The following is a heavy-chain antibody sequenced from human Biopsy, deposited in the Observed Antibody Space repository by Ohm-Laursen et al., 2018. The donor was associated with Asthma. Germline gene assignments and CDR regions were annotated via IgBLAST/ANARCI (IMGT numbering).Heavy chain of an antibody. CDR2: VSSDGHNK. D-gene: IGHD3-22*01. Sequence: LTLTCAASGFVFSQCGMHWVRQGPGKGLEWVALVSSDGHNKYYEDSVEGRFTISRDNSRNRLYLQINRLTVEDSAVYFCARQSGQDYGDSSGFDIWGQGTKVAVSS. V-gene: IGHV3-30*03. J-gene: IGHJ3*02. CDR3: ARQSGQDYGDSSGFDI. CDR1: GFVFSQCG.